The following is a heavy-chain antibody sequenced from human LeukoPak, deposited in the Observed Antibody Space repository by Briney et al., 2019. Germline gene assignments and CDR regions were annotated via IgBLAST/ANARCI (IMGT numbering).Heavy chain of an antibody. D-gene: IGHD2-2*01. Sequence: SETLSLTCTVSSGSISSHYWSWIRQPPGKGLEWIGYIYYSGSTNYDPSLKSRVTISVDTSKNQVSLKLSSVTAADTAVYYCARENSYCSSTSCYYYYMDVWGKGTTVTVSS. J-gene: IGHJ6*03. CDR2: IYYSGST. CDR1: SGSISSHY. V-gene: IGHV4-59*11. CDR3: ARENSYCSSTSCYYYYMDV.